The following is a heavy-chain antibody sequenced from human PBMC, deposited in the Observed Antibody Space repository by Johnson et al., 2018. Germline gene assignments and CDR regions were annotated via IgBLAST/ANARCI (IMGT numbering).Heavy chain of an antibody. V-gene: IGHV3-7*01. CDR1: GFTFSSYW. CDR2: IKQDGSQT. D-gene: IGHD2-2*01. Sequence: VQLVQSGGGLVQPGGSLRLACAASGFTFSSYWMSWVRQAPGKGLEWVATIKQDGSQTYYVDSVKGRFTISRDNAKNSLYLQMNSLRAEDTAVYYCARESPAVISNVAFDIWGQGTMVTVSS. CDR3: ARESPAVISNVAFDI. J-gene: IGHJ3*02.